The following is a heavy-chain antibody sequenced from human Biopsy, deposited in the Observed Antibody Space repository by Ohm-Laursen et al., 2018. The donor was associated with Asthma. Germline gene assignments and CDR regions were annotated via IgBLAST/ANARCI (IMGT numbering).Heavy chain of an antibody. Sequence: SETLSLTCTVSGGSVSSGSYYWSWIRQPPGKGLEWIGYIYYSGSTNYNPSLKSRVTISVDTSKNQFSLKLSSVTAEDTAVYYCARGGGAHFQHWGQGTLVTVSS. CDR2: IYYSGST. V-gene: IGHV4-61*01. CDR3: ARGGGAHFQH. J-gene: IGHJ1*01. CDR1: GGSVSSGSYY. D-gene: IGHD2-21*01.